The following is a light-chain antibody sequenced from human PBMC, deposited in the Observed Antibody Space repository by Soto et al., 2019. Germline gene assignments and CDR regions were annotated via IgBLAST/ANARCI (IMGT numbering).Light chain of an antibody. J-gene: IGKJ1*01. CDR2: AAS. Sequence: AVQMTHSPSSLSSSVGDRVTITCRASQGIRNDLGWYQQKPGKAPKLLIYAASSLQSGVPSRFSGSGSGTDFTLTISSLQPEDFATYYCLQDYNYPPPFGQGTKVDIK. CDR1: QGIRND. CDR3: LQDYNYPPP. V-gene: IGKV1-6*01.